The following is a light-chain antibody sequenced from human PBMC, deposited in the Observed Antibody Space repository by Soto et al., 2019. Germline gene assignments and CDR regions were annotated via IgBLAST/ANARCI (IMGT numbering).Light chain of an antibody. CDR3: CSYATPRL. J-gene: IGLJ2*01. CDR1: SSDVGSYNL. CDR2: EVS. Sequence: QSALTQPASVSGSPGQSITISCTGTSSDVGSYNLVSWYQQHPGKAPKLIIYEVSERPSGVSHRFPGSKTGNTASLTISGLQAEDEADYYCCSYATPRLFGGGTKLTVL. V-gene: IGLV2-23*02.